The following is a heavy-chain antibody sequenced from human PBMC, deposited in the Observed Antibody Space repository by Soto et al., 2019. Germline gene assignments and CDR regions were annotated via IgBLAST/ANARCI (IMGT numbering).Heavy chain of an antibody. D-gene: IGHD3-10*01. V-gene: IGHV4-4*02. CDR3: ARDGRADYYGSDPSV. Sequence: QVQLQESGPGLVKPSETLSLTCAVSGGSISSSNWWHWVRQPPGKGLEWIGEIHHSGTTNYNPSLKSRVTISVDTSKNQFSLKLSSVTAADTAVYYCARDGRADYYGSDPSVWGQGTTVTVSS. CDR1: GGSISSSNW. CDR2: IHHSGTT. J-gene: IGHJ6*02.